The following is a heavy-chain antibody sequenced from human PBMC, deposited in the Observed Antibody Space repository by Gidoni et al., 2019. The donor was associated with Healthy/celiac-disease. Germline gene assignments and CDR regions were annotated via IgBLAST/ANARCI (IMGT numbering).Heavy chain of an antibody. CDR1: GCTFSSYD. CDR2: IGPASDT. V-gene: IGHV3-13*01. CDR3: ARDSVGGGMDV. D-gene: IGHD1-26*01. Sequence: EVQLVESGGGLEQPGGPLRLSCAASGCTFSSYDMHWVRQATGKGLEWVSAIGPASDTYYPGSVKGRFTISRENAKNSLYLQMNSLRAGDTAVYYCARDSVGGGMDVWGRGTTVTVSS. J-gene: IGHJ6*02.